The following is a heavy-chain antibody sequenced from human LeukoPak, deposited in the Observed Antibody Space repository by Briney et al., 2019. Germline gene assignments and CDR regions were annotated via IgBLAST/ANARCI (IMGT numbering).Heavy chain of an antibody. CDR1: GFTFSSYS. V-gene: IGHV3-48*01. D-gene: IGHD2-2*01. CDR3: ASQRRPSCCLGG. J-gene: IGHJ4*02. Sequence: RGSLRLSCAASGFTFSSYSMNWVRQAPGKGLEWVSYISSSSSTIYYADSVKGRFTISRDNAKNSLYLQMNSLRAEDTAVYYCASQRRPSCCLGGWGQGTLVTVSS. CDR2: ISSSSSTI.